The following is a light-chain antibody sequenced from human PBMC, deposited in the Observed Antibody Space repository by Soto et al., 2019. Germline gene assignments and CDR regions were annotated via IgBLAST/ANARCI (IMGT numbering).Light chain of an antibody. Sequence: DIQMTQSPSTLSASVGDRVTITCRASQNINDWLAWYQQKPGKAPKVLIYDVSTLESGVPSRFSGSGSGTEFTLTISSLEPDDFATYYCQQYNSHRTFGQGTKVEIK. CDR1: QNINDW. CDR2: DVS. V-gene: IGKV1-5*01. J-gene: IGKJ1*01. CDR3: QQYNSHRT.